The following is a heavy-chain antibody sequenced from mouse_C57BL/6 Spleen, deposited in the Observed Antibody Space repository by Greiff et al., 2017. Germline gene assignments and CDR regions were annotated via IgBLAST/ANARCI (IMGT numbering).Heavy chain of an antibody. CDR1: GYTFTSYW. J-gene: IGHJ4*01. CDR3: ASSHGSSLYYYAMDY. CDR2: INPSNGGT. D-gene: IGHD1-1*01. V-gene: IGHV1-53*01. Sequence: QVQLQQPGTELVKPGASVKLSCKASGYTFTSYWMHWVKQRPGQGLEWIGNINPSNGGTNYNEKFKSKATLTVDKSSSTSYMQLSSLTSEDSAVYYCASSHGSSLYYYAMDYWGQGTSVTVSS.